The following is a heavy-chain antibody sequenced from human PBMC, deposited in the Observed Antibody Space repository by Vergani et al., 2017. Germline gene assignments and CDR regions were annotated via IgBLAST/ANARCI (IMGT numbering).Heavy chain of an antibody. J-gene: IGHJ5*01. CDR3: ARARCIETCYMSNWLDS. D-gene: IGHD3-9*01. CDR2: ISSSGSTI. V-gene: IGHV3-11*04. Sequence: QVQLVESGGGLVKPGGSLRLSCAASGFTFSDYYMSWIRQAPGKGLGWVSYISSSGSTIYYADSVKGRFTISRDNAQNTLYLQMNSLRVEDTGVYYCARARCIETCYMSNWLDSWGQGTLVTVSS. CDR1: GFTFSDYY.